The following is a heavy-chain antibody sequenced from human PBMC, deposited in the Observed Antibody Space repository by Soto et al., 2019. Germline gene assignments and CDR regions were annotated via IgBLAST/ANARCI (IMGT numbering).Heavy chain of an antibody. CDR1: GFTFSSHW. Sequence: EVQLVESGGGLVQPGGSLRLSCEASGFTFSSHWMSWVRQAPGKGLEGVANIKQDGSEKYYVDSVKGRFTISRDNAKNSLYLQMNSLRAEDTAVYYCARSIAARLNWFEPWGQGTLVTVSS. CDR2: IKQDGSEK. CDR3: ARSIAARLNWFEP. J-gene: IGHJ5*02. V-gene: IGHV3-7*01. D-gene: IGHD6-6*01.